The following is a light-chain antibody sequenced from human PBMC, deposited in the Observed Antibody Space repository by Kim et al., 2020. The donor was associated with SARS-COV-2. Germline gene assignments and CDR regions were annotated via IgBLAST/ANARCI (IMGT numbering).Light chain of an antibody. CDR3: QSYDSSLSGPVL. CDR1: SSNIGAGYD. J-gene: IGLJ2*01. V-gene: IGLV1-40*01. CDR2: DNT. Sequence: QSVLTQPPSVSGAPGQRVTISCTGSSSNIGAGYDVHWYQQLPGTAPKLLIYDNTNRPSGVADRFSGSKSVTSASLGITGLQAEDEADYYCQSYDSSLSGPVLFGGGTQLTVL.